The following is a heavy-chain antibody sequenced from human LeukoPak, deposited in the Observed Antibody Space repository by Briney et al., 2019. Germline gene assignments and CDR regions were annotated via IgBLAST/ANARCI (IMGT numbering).Heavy chain of an antibody. Sequence: GTSLTLSCVGSRSTSSRVGMQWVRQAPGKGLEWVAVIHNDGTMGQYADTVQGRFNISKDNSQDTLYLQMNSLRDDATAVYYCAKEGEPFRGYLDVWGKGTTVIVSS. D-gene: IGHD1-14*01. CDR1: RSTSSRVG. V-gene: IGHV3-33*03. CDR2: IHNDGTMG. J-gene: IGHJ6*03. CDR3: AKEGEPFRGYLDV.